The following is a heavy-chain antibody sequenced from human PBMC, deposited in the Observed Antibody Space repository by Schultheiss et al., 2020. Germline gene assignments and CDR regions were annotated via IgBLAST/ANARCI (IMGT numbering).Heavy chain of an antibody. J-gene: IGHJ4*02. V-gene: IGHV4-39*01. CDR1: GGSISTSSFY. Sequence: SETLSLTCAVSGGSISTSSFYWGWIRQPPGKGLEWIGTISYTGTTYFNLSLKSRVTISVDTFKNQFSLKLNSVTAADTAIYYCARQGTMVRDVYTNFDYWGQGTLVTVSA. D-gene: IGHD3-10*01. CDR3: ARQGTMVRDVYTNFDY. CDR2: ISYTGTT.